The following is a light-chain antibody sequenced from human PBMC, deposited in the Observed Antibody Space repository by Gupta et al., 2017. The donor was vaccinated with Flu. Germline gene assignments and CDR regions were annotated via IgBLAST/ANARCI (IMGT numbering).Light chain of an antibody. CDR3: QKLSNWPPYT. CDR1: QSVSTY. CDR2: DAS. V-gene: IGKV3-11*01. Sequence: IELTQSPATLSLSPGERATLSCRASQSVSTYLAWYQKKPGQAPRLLIDDASNRATGIPAKFSGSGYGTDFTLTISSREPEDFAVYYCQKLSNWPPYTFGQGTMMEIK. J-gene: IGKJ2*01.